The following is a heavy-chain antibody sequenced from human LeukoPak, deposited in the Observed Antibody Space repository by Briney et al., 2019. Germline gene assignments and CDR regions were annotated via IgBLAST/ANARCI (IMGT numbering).Heavy chain of an antibody. CDR3: ARDRTETSGSYYYFDY. CDR2: IYHSGST. CDR1: GGSISSSNW. D-gene: IGHD1-26*01. Sequence: SGTLSLTCAVSGGSISSSNWWSWVRQPPGKGLGWIGEIYHSGSTNYNPSLKSRVTISVDKSKNQFSLKLSSVTAADTAVYYCARDRTETSGSYYYFDYWGQGTLVTVSS. V-gene: IGHV4-4*02. J-gene: IGHJ4*02.